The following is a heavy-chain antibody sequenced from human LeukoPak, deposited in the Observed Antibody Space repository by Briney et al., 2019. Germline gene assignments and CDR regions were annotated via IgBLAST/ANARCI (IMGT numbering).Heavy chain of an antibody. D-gene: IGHD2-2*03. Sequence: SQTLSLTCTVSGGSISSGGYYWSWIRQPPGKGLEWIGYIYHSGSTYYNPSLKSRVTMSVDTSKNQFSLKLSSVTAADTAVYYCAVYGYCSSTSCPNYWGQGTLVTVSS. CDR3: AVYGYCSSTSCPNY. CDR2: IYHSGST. V-gene: IGHV4-30-2*01. CDR1: GGSISSGGYY. J-gene: IGHJ4*02.